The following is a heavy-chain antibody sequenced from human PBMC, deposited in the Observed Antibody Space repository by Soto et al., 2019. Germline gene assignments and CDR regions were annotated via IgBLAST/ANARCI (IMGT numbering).Heavy chain of an antibody. Sequence: EVQLVESGGGLVQPGRSLRLSCAASGFTFDDYAMHWVRQAPGKGLEWVSGISWNSGSIGYADSVKGRFTISRDNAKNSLYLQMNSLRAEDTALYYCAKDRGQNIVATKIDYWGQGTLVTVSS. V-gene: IGHV3-9*01. CDR3: AKDRGQNIVATKIDY. J-gene: IGHJ4*02. CDR1: GFTFDDYA. D-gene: IGHD5-12*01. CDR2: ISWNSGSI.